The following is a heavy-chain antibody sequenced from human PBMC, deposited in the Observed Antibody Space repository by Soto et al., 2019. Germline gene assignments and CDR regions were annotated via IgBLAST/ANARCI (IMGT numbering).Heavy chain of an antibody. D-gene: IGHD3-16*01. CDR2: TSYDGSDK. CDR1: GFTFRSYV. V-gene: IGHV3-30*19. Sequence: QVQLVESGGGVVQPGTSLRVSCVGSGFTFRSYVIHWVRQAPGKGLEWVALTSYDGSDKYYGDSVRGRFTISRDNSSNTVDLQMDSLRLEDTALYYCARWGTTGGLDVWGQGTLVSVS. J-gene: IGHJ1*01. CDR3: ARWGTTGGLDV.